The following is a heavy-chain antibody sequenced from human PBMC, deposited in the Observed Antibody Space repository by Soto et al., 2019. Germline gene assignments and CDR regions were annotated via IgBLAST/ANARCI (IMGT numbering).Heavy chain of an antibody. CDR1: GGSISSYY. D-gene: IGHD5-18*01. V-gene: IGHV4-59*01. Sequence: SETLSLTCSVSGGSISSYYWSWIRQSPGKGLEWIGYIYYSGSTNYNPSLESRVTMSVDTSKNQFSLKLSSVTAADTAVYYCARGAVQLWLYDYWGQGTLVT. CDR2: IYYSGST. CDR3: ARGAVQLWLYDY. J-gene: IGHJ4*02.